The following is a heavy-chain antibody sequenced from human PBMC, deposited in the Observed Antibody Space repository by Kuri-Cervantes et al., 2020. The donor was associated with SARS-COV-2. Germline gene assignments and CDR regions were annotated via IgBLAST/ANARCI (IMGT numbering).Heavy chain of an antibody. CDR2: ISYDGKNK. CDR3: ARDMACTSTSCYGFDY. V-gene: IGHV3-30*03. Sequence: GGSLRLSCAASGFNFSRTDMHWVRQAPGKGLEWVAFISYDGKNKKCIASGKGRFTISRDNSQNTLYLQMKSLTSEDTAVYYCARDMACTSTSCYGFDYWGQGTLVTVSS. D-gene: IGHD2-2*01. J-gene: IGHJ4*02. CDR1: GFNFSRTD.